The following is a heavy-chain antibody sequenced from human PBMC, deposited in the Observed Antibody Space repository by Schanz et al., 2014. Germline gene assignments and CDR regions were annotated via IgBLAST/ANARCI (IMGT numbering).Heavy chain of an antibody. J-gene: IGHJ4*02. CDR2: IWYNGSNK. D-gene: IGHD2-8*02. CDR3: AKDTGYCHGGACYCFEY. CDR1: GFTFSKYG. Sequence: VQLVESGGGLAQPGGSLRLSCAASGFTFSKYGVHWVRQAPGKGLEWVAVIWYNGSNKYYADSVRGRFTISRDNSQNTLYLQMDSLRPEDTAVYFCAKDTGYCHGGACYCFEYWGLGILVTVSS. V-gene: IGHV3-33*03.